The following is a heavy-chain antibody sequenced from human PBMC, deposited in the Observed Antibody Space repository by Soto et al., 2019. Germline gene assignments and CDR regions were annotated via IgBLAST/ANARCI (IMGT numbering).Heavy chain of an antibody. CDR2: IYSGGST. CDR1: GFTVSSNY. CDR3: ARALFTLLGVAQDAFDI. J-gene: IGHJ3*02. Sequence: GGSLRLSCAASGFTVSSNYMSWARQAPGKGLEWVSVIYSGGSTYYADSVKGRFTISRDNSKNTLYLQMNSLRAEDTAVYYCARALFTLLGVAQDAFDIWGQGTMVTVSS. V-gene: IGHV3-66*01. D-gene: IGHD3-3*01.